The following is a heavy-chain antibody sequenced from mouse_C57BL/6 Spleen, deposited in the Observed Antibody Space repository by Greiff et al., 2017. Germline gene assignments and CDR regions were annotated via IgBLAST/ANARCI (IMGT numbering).Heavy chain of an antibody. CDR1: GFNIKDDY. J-gene: IGHJ3*01. D-gene: IGHD2-3*01. CDR3: TPYDGFAY. V-gene: IGHV14-4*01. Sequence: EVQLKESGAELVRPGASVKLSCTASGFNIKDDYMHWVKQRPEQGLEWIGWIDPENGDTEYASKFQGKATITADTSSNTAYLQLSSLTSEDTAVYYCTPYDGFAYWGQGTLVTVSA. CDR2: IDPENGDT.